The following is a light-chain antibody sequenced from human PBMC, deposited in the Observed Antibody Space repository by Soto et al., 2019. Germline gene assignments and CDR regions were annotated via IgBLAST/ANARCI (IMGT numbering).Light chain of an antibody. V-gene: IGKV1-5*03. Sequence: IKMTQSPSTLSATVGDSVTITCRASESIDSWLAWHQQKPGRAPKLLISKASSLESGVPSRFSGSGFGTEFTLTISSLQPDDFATYYCQQYNSYRAFGQGTKVDIK. CDR1: ESIDSW. CDR3: QQYNSYRA. CDR2: KAS. J-gene: IGKJ1*01.